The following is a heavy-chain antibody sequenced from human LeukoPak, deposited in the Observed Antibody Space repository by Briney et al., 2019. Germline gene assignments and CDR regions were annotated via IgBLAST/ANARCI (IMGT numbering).Heavy chain of an antibody. D-gene: IGHD2-21*02. CDR3: ARQKDIVVVTSHAFDI. CDR1: GFTFSSYA. V-gene: IGHV3-30-3*01. Sequence: GGSLRLSCAASGFTFSSYAMHWVRQAPGKGLEWVAVISYGGSNKNYADSVKGRFTISRDNSKNALYLQMNSLRTEDTAVYYCARQKDIVVVTSHAFDIWGQGTMVTVSS. CDR2: ISYGGSNK. J-gene: IGHJ3*02.